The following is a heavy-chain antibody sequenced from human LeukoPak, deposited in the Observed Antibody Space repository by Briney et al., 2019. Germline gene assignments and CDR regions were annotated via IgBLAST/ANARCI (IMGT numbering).Heavy chain of an antibody. CDR2: IGYDGSTK. Sequence: PGGSLRLSCAASGFSFNTYGMHWVRQTPGKGLEWVSFIGYDGSTKYYVDSVKGRFTVSRDNSKNTLYLQMSSLRADDTAVYYCARGISGSGYYHFDYWGQGTLVTVSS. J-gene: IGHJ4*02. V-gene: IGHV3-30*02. CDR3: ARGISGSGYYHFDY. CDR1: GFSFNTYG. D-gene: IGHD3-3*01.